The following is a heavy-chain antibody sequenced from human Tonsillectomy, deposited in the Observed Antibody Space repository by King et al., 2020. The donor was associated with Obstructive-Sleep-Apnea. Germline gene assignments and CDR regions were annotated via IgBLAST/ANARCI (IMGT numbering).Heavy chain of an antibody. V-gene: IGHV4-59*08. CDR1: GGSVSPYY. Sequence: VQLQESGPGLVKPSETLSLTCTVSGGSVSPYYWSWIRQPPGKGLEWIGYIYYSGTTHYLPSLKSRATISVDTSMNQFSLGLSSVPAADTAGYYCVRHSPSSGGGTEFAYWGQGTLVTVSS. CDR2: IYYSGTT. J-gene: IGHJ4*02. D-gene: IGHD6-25*01. CDR3: VRHSPSSGGGTEFAY.